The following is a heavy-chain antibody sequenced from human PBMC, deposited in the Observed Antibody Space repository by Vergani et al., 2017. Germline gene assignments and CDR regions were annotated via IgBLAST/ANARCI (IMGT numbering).Heavy chain of an antibody. J-gene: IGHJ6*02. Sequence: EVQLVESGGGLVKPGGSLRLSCAASGFTFSNAWMSWVRQAPGKGLEWVGRIKSKTDGGTTDYAAPVKGRFTISRDDSKNTLYLQMNSLKTEDTAVYYCTTGYSSGWLPYYYYYYGMDVWGQGTTVTVSS. CDR1: GFTFSNAW. V-gene: IGHV3-15*01. D-gene: IGHD6-19*01. CDR2: IKSKTDGGTT. CDR3: TTGYSSGWLPYYYYYYGMDV.